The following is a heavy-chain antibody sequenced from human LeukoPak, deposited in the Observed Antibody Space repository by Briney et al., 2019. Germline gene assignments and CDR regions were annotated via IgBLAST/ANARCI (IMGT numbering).Heavy chain of an antibody. CDR1: GGTFSSYA. CDR3: ARESDYYGSGSSAFDI. J-gene: IGHJ3*02. Sequence: GASVKVSCKASGGTFSSYAISWVRQAPGQGLEWMGWISAYNGNTNYAQKLQGRVTMTTDTSTSTAYMELRSLRSDDTAVYYCARESDYYGSGSSAFDIWGQGTMVTVSS. D-gene: IGHD3-10*01. V-gene: IGHV1-18*01. CDR2: ISAYNGNT.